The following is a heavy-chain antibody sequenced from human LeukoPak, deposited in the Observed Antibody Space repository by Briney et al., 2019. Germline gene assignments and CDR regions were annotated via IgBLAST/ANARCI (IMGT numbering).Heavy chain of an antibody. CDR1: GCTFSDSA. J-gene: IGHJ5*02. Sequence: GGSLKLSCVASGCTFSDSAIHWVRQSSGKGLEWIGHMDKETNLYATALAASVKGRFTVSRDDSKNTAYLHMNSLKTEDTALYYCTRDSGIYNWFDPWGQGTVVTVSS. V-gene: IGHV3-73*01. CDR2: MDKETNLYAT. CDR3: TRDSGIYNWFDP. D-gene: IGHD1-26*01.